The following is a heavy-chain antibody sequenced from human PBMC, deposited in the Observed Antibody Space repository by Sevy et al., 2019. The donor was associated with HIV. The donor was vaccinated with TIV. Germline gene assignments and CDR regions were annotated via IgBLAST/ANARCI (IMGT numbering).Heavy chain of an antibody. V-gene: IGHV4-39*01. D-gene: IGHD1-26*01. CDR3: VCGSYYHFDY. Sequence: SETLSLTCTVSGASISSSSYYWGWIRQPPGKGPEWIGSIYYSGSTYHNPSLQSRVTISEDASTNQFSLNLSSVTAADTAVYYCVCGSYYHFDYWGQGTLVTVSS. J-gene: IGHJ4*02. CDR1: GASISSSSYY. CDR2: IYYSGST.